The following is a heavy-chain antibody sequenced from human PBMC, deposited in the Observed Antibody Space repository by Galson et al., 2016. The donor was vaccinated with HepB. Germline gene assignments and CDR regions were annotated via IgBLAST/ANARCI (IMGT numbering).Heavy chain of an antibody. CDR2: IYHTGTT. D-gene: IGHD3-16*01. V-gene: IGHV4-4*02. CDR1: GGSLSTRNW. CDR3: ARESIGGFDP. Sequence: SETLSLTCAVSGGSLSTRNWWSWIRQTPGKGLEWIGEIYHTGTTNYNPSLKSRITMSLDKSKNQFSLKLNSVTAADTAVYYCARESIGGFDPWGQGTLVTVSS. J-gene: IGHJ5*02.